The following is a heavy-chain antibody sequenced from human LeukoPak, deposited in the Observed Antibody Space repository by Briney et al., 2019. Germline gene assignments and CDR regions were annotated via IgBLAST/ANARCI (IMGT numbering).Heavy chain of an antibody. CDR3: ARGLNASFIYFDY. Sequence: GGSLRLSCAASGFTFSSYSMNWVRQSPGKGLEWVSSISSSSSYIYYADSVKGRFTISRDNAKNSLYLQMNSLRAEDTAVYYCARGLNASFIYFDYWGQGTLVTVSS. CDR1: GFTFSSYS. V-gene: IGHV3-21*01. CDR2: ISSSSSYI. J-gene: IGHJ4*02.